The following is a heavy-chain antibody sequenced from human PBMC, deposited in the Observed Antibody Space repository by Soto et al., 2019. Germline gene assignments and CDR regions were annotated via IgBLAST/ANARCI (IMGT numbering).Heavy chain of an antibody. J-gene: IGHJ5*01. V-gene: IGHV4-4*02. CDR2: VHISGHS. Sequence: PSETLSLTCTLSGGSVRAPDWWNWVRQSPDKGLEWIAEVHISGHSNYNPSLRSRVSVSIDSSKNQFYLNLNSVTAADTAIYYCARLRQGCSANNCYFDPWGQGTQVTVSS. CDR3: ARLRQGCSANNCYFDP. CDR1: GGSVRAPDW. D-gene: IGHD1-1*01.